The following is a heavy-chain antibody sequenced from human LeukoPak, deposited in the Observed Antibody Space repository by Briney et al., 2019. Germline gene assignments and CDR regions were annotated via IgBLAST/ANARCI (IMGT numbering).Heavy chain of an antibody. CDR3: ARSEVGATVPFRAFDI. D-gene: IGHD1-26*01. CDR2: IYYSRST. J-gene: IGHJ3*02. Sequence: PSETLSLTCTVSGGSISSGGYYWSWIRQHPGKGLEWIGYIYYSRSTYYNPSLKSRVTISVDTSKNQFSLKLSSVTAADTAVYYCARSEVGATVPFRAFDIWGQGTMVTVSS. V-gene: IGHV4-31*03. CDR1: GGSISSGGYY.